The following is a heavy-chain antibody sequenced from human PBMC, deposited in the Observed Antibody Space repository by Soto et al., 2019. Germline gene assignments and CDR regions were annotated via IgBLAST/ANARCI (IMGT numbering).Heavy chain of an antibody. D-gene: IGHD1-26*01. CDR1: GGSISSYF. Sequence: SETLSLTCTVSGGSISSYFWSWIRQPPGKGLEWIGYIHYSGTTVYSPSLKSRVTMSIDTSENQFTLNLTSVTAADTAVYYCARDTGSYYLDSWGQGSLVTASS. CDR3: ARDTGSYYLDS. CDR2: IHYSGTT. V-gene: IGHV4-59*01. J-gene: IGHJ4*02.